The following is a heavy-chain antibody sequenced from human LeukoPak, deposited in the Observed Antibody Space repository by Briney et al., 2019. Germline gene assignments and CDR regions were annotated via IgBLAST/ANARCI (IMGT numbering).Heavy chain of an antibody. V-gene: IGHV1-18*01. CDR3: ARVSAVAGRYPIDY. Sequence: ASLTASCTASGYTFTSCGISWVRQAPGQGLEGLCWISAYNGNTNYAQKLQARVTMTTDTSTSTAYMELRSLRSDDTAVYYCARVSAVAGRYPIDYWGQGTLVTVSS. CDR1: GYTFTSCG. J-gene: IGHJ4*02. D-gene: IGHD6-19*01. CDR2: ISAYNGNT.